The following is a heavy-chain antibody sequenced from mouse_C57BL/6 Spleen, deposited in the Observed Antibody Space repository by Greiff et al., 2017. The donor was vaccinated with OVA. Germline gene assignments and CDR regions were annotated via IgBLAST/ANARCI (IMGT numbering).Heavy chain of an antibody. Sequence: VHVKQSGAELVRPGASVKLSCTASGFNIKDDYMHWVKQRPEQGLEWIGWIDPENGDTEYASKFQGKATITADTSSNTAYLQLSSLTSEDTAVYYCTPSTRGYWGQGTTLTVSS. CDR3: TPSTRGY. V-gene: IGHV14-4*01. D-gene: IGHD2-1*01. CDR1: GFNIKDDY. CDR2: IDPENGDT. J-gene: IGHJ2*01.